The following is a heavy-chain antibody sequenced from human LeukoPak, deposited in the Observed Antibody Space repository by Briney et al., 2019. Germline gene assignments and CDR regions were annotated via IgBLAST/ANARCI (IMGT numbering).Heavy chain of an antibody. V-gene: IGHV1-2*02. Sequence: ASVKVSCKASGYTFTGYYMHWVRQAPGQGLEWMGWINPNSGGTNYAQKFQGRVTMTRDTSISTAYMELSRLRSDDTAVYYCARDPINSGYSSSWYKGVNWFDPWGQGTLVTVSS. CDR1: GYTFTGYY. J-gene: IGHJ5*02. D-gene: IGHD6-13*01. CDR2: INPNSGGT. CDR3: ARDPINSGYSSSWYKGVNWFDP.